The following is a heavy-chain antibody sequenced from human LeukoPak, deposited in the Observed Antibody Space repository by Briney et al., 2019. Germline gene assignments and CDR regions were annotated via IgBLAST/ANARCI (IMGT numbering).Heavy chain of an antibody. CDR1: GGTFSSYA. V-gene: IGHV1-69*05. J-gene: IGHJ6*03. CDR3: ATKAARSAVSYFYYYMDV. Sequence: GASVKVSCKASGGTFSSYAISWVRQAPGQGLEWMGGIIPIFGTANYAQKFQGRVTITTDESTSTAYMELSSLRSEDTAVYYCATKAARSAVSYFYYYMDVWGKGTTVTVSS. D-gene: IGHD6-6*01. CDR2: IIPIFGTA.